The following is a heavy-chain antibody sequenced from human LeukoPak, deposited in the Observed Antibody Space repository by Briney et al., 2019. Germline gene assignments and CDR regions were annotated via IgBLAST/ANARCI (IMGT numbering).Heavy chain of an antibody. CDR2: FDPEDGET. D-gene: IGHD3-9*01. CDR1: GYTLTELS. V-gene: IGHV1-24*01. CDR3: ATVKFDISVGLNWFDP. J-gene: IGHJ5*02. Sequence: ASVKVSCKVSGYTLTELSMHWVRQAPGKGLEWMGGFDPEDGETIYAQKFQGRVTMTEDTSTDTAYMELSSLRSEDTAVYYCATVKFDISVGLNWFDPWGQGTLVTASS.